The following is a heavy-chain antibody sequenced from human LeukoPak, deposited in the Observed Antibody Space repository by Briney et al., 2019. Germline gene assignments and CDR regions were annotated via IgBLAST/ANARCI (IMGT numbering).Heavy chain of an antibody. V-gene: IGHV3-30*18. Sequence: PGGSLRLSCAASGFTFSRYGMHWVGQAPGKGLEWLAVISYDGTNKYYADSVKGRFTISRDNSKNKLYLQMNSLRTDDTAVYYCAKFWTGVAATPAYWGQGTLVTVSS. CDR2: ISYDGTNK. CDR3: AKFWTGVAATPAY. D-gene: IGHD2-15*01. CDR1: GFTFSRYG. J-gene: IGHJ4*02.